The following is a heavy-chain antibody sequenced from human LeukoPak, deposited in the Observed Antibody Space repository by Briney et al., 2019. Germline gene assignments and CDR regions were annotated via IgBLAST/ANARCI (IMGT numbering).Heavy chain of an antibody. CDR3: ASRTYYGSGPDY. J-gene: IGHJ4*02. V-gene: IGHV4-59*08. CDR1: GGSISSYY. CDR2: IYYSGST. Sequence: SETLSLTCTVSGGSISSYYWSWIRQPPGKGLEWIGYIYYSGSTNYNPPLKSRVTISADTSKKQFSLKLSSVTVADTAVYYCASRTYYGSGPDYWGQGTLVTVSS. D-gene: IGHD3-10*01.